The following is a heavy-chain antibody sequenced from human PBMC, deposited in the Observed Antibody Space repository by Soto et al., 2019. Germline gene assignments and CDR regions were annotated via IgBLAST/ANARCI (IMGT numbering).Heavy chain of an antibody. CDR1: GYTFTSYG. D-gene: IGHD3-3*01. CDR2: ISAYNGNT. CDR3: AGEGSSYDFWSGYPALFDY. V-gene: IGHV1-18*01. J-gene: IGHJ4*02. Sequence: ASVKVSCKASGYTFTSYGISWVRQAPGQGLEWMGWISAYNGNTNYAQKLQGRVTMTTDTSTSTAYMELRSLRSDNTAVYYCAGEGSSYDFWSGYPALFDYWGQGTLVTVSS.